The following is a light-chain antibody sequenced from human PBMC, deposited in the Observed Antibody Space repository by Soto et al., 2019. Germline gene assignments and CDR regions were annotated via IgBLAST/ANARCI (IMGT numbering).Light chain of an antibody. CDR2: VAS. Sequence: DIQMTQSPSSLSASVGDRVTITCRASQGISSYLAWFQQKPGKVPKLLIYVASSLQSGVPSRFSGSGSGTEFTLTISSLQPEDFATYYCLQNFSNPRTFGRGTKVEIK. V-gene: IGKV1-17*03. CDR3: LQNFSNPRT. CDR1: QGISSY. J-gene: IGKJ1*01.